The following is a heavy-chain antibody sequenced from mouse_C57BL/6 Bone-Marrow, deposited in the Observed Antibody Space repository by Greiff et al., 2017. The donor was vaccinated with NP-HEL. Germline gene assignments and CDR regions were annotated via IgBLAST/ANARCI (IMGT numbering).Heavy chain of an antibody. CDR2: INPSTGGT. CDR1: GYSFTGYY. V-gene: IGHV1-42*01. CDR3: ARSPDGFYAMYY. J-gene: IGHJ4*01. Sequence: VHVKQSGPELVKPGASVKISCKASGYSFTGYYMNWVKQSPEKSLEWIGEINPSTGGTTYNQKFKAKATLTVATSSSTAYMQLQSLTSEDSAVYYCARSPDGFYAMYYWGQGTSVTVSS. D-gene: IGHD2-3*01.